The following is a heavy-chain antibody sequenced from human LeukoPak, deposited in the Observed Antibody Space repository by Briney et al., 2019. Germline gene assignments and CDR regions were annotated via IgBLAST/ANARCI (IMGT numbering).Heavy chain of an antibody. CDR2: IKQDGSEK. Sequence: GGSLRLSCAASGFTFSRYYMTWVRQAPGKGLEWVANIKQDGSEKFYVDSVKGRFTISRDNAKNSLFLQMNCLRAEDTAVYYCVRWIASGSGIYWYFDVWGRGTLVTVSS. J-gene: IGHJ2*01. D-gene: IGHD1-26*01. CDR1: GFTFSRYY. CDR3: VRWIASGSGIYWYFDV. V-gene: IGHV3-7*01.